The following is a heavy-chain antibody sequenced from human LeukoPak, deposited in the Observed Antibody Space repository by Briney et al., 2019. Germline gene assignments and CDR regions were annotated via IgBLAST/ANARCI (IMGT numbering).Heavy chain of an antibody. D-gene: IGHD3-10*01. CDR3: TRANGYGLIDY. V-gene: IGHV4-39*07. Sequence: SETLSLTCTVSGGSISSGTYCWGWIRQPPGKGLEWIGSIYYSGSTYYNPSLRSRVTISVDTSKNQFSLRLGSVTAADTAMYYCTRANGYGLIDYWGQGTLVTVSS. CDR2: IYYSGST. J-gene: IGHJ4*02. CDR1: GGSISSGTYC.